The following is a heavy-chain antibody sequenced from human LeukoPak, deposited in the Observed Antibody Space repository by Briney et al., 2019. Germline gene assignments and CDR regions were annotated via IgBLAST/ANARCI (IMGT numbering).Heavy chain of an antibody. Sequence: GGSLRLSCAASGFTFSSYSMSWVRQAPGKGLEWVSSISSSSSYIYYADSVKGRFTISRDNAKNSLYLQMNSLRAEDTAVYYCARVSEGGEYSSFLAGYYYYYYMDVWGKGTTVTVSS. D-gene: IGHD6-6*01. CDR1: GFTFSSYS. J-gene: IGHJ6*03. CDR2: ISSSSSYI. V-gene: IGHV3-21*01. CDR3: ARVSEGGEYSSFLAGYYYYYYMDV.